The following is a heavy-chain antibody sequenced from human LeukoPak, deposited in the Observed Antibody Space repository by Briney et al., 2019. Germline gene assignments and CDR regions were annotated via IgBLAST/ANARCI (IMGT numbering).Heavy chain of an antibody. CDR2: VGRDGSIT. Sequence: SGGSLRLSCAASGFTFSTYWMHWVRQAPGKGLVWVSRVGRDGSITRYADSVKGRFTISRDNAKNTLYLQMNSLRAEDTAVYYCARGGSPPEALGDTFDIWGQGTMVTVSS. D-gene: IGHD1-26*01. CDR1: GFTFSTYW. CDR3: ARGGSPPEALGDTFDI. V-gene: IGHV3-74*01. J-gene: IGHJ3*02.